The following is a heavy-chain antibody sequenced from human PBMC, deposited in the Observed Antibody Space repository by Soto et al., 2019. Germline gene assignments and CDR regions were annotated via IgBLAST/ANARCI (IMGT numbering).Heavy chain of an antibody. V-gene: IGHV1-3*01. Sequence: ASVKVSCKASGYTFTGYAMHWVRQAPGQRLEWMGWINAGNGNTKYSQKFQGRVTITRDTSASAAYMELSSLSSEDTAVYDCARAVAVAADFDYWGQGTLVTGSS. CDR1: GYTFTGYA. D-gene: IGHD6-19*01. CDR2: INAGNGNT. J-gene: IGHJ4*02. CDR3: ARAVAVAADFDY.